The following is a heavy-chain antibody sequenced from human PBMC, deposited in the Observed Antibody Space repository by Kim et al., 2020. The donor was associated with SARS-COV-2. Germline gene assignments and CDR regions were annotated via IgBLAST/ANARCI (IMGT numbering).Heavy chain of an antibody. CDR3: ARPRYSGYSLTWFDY. Sequence: GGSLRLSCAASGFTFNTYAMSWVRQAPGKGLEWVSAISASGGTTYYADSVRGRFTISRDNSKNTLYVQMNSLRAEDTAVYYCARPRYSGYSLTWFDYWSQGTLVTVSS. CDR2: ISASGGTT. D-gene: IGHD5-12*01. V-gene: IGHV3-23*01. J-gene: IGHJ4*02. CDR1: GFTFNTYA.